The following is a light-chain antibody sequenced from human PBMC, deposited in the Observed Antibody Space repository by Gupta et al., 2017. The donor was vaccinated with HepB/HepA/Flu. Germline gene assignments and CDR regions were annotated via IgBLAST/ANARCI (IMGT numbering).Light chain of an antibody. CDR2: NNN. J-gene: IGLJ2*01. CDR1: SPNLGSNT. Sequence: QSVLTQPPSASGTPGQRVTISCSGSSPNLGSNTVNWYRQRPGTAPKLLIYNNNQRPSGVPDRFSGSKSGTSASLASSGLQSEDEADYYCATWDDSPWSGVFGGGTKLTVL. CDR3: ATWDDSPWSGV. V-gene: IGLV1-44*01.